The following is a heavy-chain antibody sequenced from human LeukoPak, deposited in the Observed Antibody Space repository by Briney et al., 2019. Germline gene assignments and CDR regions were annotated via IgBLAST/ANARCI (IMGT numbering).Heavy chain of an antibody. CDR1: GGSISSGGYY. V-gene: IGHV4-31*03. Sequence: SETLSLTCTVSGGSISSGGYYWSWIRLHPGKGLEWIGYIYYSGSTYYNPSLKSRVTISVDTSKNQFSLKLSSVTAADTAVYYCARFTPLSSSSPWFDPWGQGTLVTVSS. CDR3: ARFTPLSSSSPWFDP. D-gene: IGHD6-6*01. J-gene: IGHJ5*02. CDR2: IYYSGST.